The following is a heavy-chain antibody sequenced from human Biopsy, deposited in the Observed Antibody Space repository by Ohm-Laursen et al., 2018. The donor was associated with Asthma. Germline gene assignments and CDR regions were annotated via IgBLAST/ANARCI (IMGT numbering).Heavy chain of an antibody. CDR3: ARKAGSCISRTCYSLDF. J-gene: IGHJ4*02. V-gene: IGHV1-69*13. CDR1: GGTFNTYV. Sequence: ASEKVSCKSLGGTFNTYVIGCVRQAPGQGLEWMGGINFVFGTTTYPQKFQDRVTITADDSTSTVYMELSSLRSEDTAVYYCARKAGSCISRTCYSLDFWGQGTLVTVSS. CDR2: INFVFGTT. D-gene: IGHD2-2*01.